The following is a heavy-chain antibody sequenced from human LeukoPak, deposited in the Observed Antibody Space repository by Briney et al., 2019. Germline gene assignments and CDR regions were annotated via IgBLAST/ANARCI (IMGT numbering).Heavy chain of an antibody. CDR3: ATLLTGGYYDSSGYYDY. Sequence: ASVKVSCKASGYTFTSYGISWVRQAPGQGLEWMGWINPNSGGTNYAQKFQGRVTMTRDTSISTAYMELSRLRSDDTAVYYCATLLTGGYYDSSGYYDYWGQGTLVTVSS. CDR2: INPNSGGT. CDR1: GYTFTSYG. J-gene: IGHJ4*02. D-gene: IGHD3-22*01. V-gene: IGHV1-2*02.